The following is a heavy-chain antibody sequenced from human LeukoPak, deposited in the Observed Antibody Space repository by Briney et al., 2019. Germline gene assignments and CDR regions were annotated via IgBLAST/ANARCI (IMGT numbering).Heavy chain of an antibody. CDR2: IYSGGST. CDR1: GFTVSSNY. D-gene: IGHD2-2*02. CDR3: ARDVYCSSTSCYKDYYYYYMDV. J-gene: IGHJ6*03. V-gene: IGHV3-53*01. Sequence: PGGSLRLSCAASGFTVSSNYMSWVRQAPGKGLEWVSVIYSGGSTYYADSVKGRFTISRDNSKNALYLKINSLRAEDTAVYYCARDVYCSSTSCYKDYYYYYMDVWGKGTTVTVSS.